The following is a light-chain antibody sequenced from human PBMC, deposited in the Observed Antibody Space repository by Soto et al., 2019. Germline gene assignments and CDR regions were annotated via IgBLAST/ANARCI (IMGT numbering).Light chain of an antibody. CDR3: CSYAGSYTLWV. V-gene: IGLV2-11*01. CDR2: DVS. Sequence: QSALTQPRSVSGSPGQSVTISCTGTSSDVGGYNYVSWYQQHPGKAPKLMIYDVSKRPSGVPDRFSGSKSGNTASLTISGLRAEDEADYYCCSYAGSYTLWVFGGGTQLTVL. J-gene: IGLJ3*02. CDR1: SSDVGGYNY.